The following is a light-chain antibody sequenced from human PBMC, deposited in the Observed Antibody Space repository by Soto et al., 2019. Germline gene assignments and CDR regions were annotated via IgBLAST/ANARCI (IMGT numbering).Light chain of an antibody. CDR3: MQSLQTPLT. CDR1: QSLLYSDGNNY. J-gene: IGKJ4*01. V-gene: IGKV2-28*01. CDR2: LGS. Sequence: EIVMTQSPLSLPVTPGEPASISCRSSQSLLYSDGNNYLDWYLQKPGQSPQLLIHLGSNRASGFPDRFSGSGSGTDFTLKISRVESEYFGVYFCMQSLQTPLTFGGGTKVEIK.